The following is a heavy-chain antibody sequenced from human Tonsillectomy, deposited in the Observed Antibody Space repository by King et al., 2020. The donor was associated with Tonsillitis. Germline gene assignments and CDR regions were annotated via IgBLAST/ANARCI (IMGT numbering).Heavy chain of an antibody. CDR2: ISSSSSTI. V-gene: IGHV3-48*01. CDR1: GFTFSSYS. D-gene: IGHD2-8*02. Sequence: VQLVESGGGLVQPGGSLRLSCAASGFTFSSYSMNWVRQAPGKGLEWVSYISSSSSTIYYAYSVKGRFTISRDNAKNSLYLQMNSLRAEDTAVYYCARDPGGLDYWGQGTLVTVSS. CDR3: ARDPGGLDY. J-gene: IGHJ4*02.